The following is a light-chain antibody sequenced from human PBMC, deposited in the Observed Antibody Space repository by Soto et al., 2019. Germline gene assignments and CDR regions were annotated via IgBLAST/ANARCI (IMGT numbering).Light chain of an antibody. J-gene: IGKJ3*01. Sequence: EIVLTQSPAALSLSPGERATLSCRASQSVSNYLAWYQQKPGQAPRLLIYDASNRATGIPARFRGSGSGTDFTHTISSLEPEDFAVYYCQQRSSWPRFTFGPGTKVDIK. CDR1: QSVSNY. CDR3: QQRSSWPRFT. V-gene: IGKV3-11*01. CDR2: DAS.